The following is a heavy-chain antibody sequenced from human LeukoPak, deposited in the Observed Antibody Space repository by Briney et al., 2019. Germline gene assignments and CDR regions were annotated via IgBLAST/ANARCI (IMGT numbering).Heavy chain of an antibody. CDR1: GFTFSSYW. CDR3: AREVGTPQAFDI. D-gene: IGHD1-26*01. J-gene: IGHJ3*02. CDR2: INNDGSSI. Sequence: GGSLRLSCAASGFTFSSYWMNWVRQAPGKGLVWLSHINNDGSSINYADSVKGRFTISRDNTKNTMYLQMNSLRAEDTAMYYCAREVGTPQAFDIWGQGTMVTVSS. V-gene: IGHV3-74*01.